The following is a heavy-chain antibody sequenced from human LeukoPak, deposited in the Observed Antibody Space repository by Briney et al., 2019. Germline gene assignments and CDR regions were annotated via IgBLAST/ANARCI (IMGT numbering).Heavy chain of an antibody. J-gene: IGHJ4*02. CDR3: ARDFFPIVDSSWYEIGY. CDR1: GFTFNDYA. D-gene: IGHD6-13*01. CDR2: ISYDGYDK. Sequence: GGSLRLSCAASGFTFNDYAMYWVRQTPGKGLEWVTLISYDGYDKSYADSVRGRFTISRDNSKNTLYLQMDSLRSEDTAVYYCARDFFPIVDSSWYEIGYWGQGTLVPVSS. V-gene: IGHV3-30-3*01.